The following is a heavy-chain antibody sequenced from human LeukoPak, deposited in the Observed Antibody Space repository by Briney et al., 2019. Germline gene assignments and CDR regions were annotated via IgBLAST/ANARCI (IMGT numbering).Heavy chain of an antibody. J-gene: IGHJ4*02. CDR3: ARFDYGGPTYYFDY. D-gene: IGHD3-16*01. Sequence: PSETLSLTCTVSGGSISSSSYYWGWIRQPPGKGLEWIGSIYYSGSTYCNPSLKSRVTISVDTSKNQFSLKLSSVTAADTAVYYCARFDYGGPTYYFDYWGQGTLVTVSS. V-gene: IGHV4-39*01. CDR1: GGSISSSSYY. CDR2: IYYSGST.